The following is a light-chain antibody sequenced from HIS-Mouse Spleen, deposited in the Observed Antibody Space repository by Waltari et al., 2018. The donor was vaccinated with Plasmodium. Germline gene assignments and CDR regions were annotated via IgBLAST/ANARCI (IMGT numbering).Light chain of an antibody. CDR1: SSAVGGYNY. CDR2: DVS. Sequence: QSALTQPRSVSGSPGQSVTISCTGTSSAVGGYNYVSWYQQHPGKAPKLMIYDVSKRPSVVPDRFSGSKSGNTASLTISGLQAEDEADYYCCSYAGSYTYVFGTGTKVTVL. CDR3: CSYAGSYTYV. V-gene: IGLV2-11*01. J-gene: IGLJ1*01.